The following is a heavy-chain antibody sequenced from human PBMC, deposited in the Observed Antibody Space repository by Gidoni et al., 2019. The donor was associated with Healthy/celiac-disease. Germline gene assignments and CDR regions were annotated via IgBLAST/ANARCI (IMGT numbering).Heavy chain of an antibody. CDR3: ARADSPAAFDI. Sequence: EVQLVESGGGLVKPGGSLRLSCAASGFTFSSYSMNWVRQAPGKGLEWVSSISSSSSYIYYADSVKGRFTISRDNAKNPLYLQMNSLRAEDTAVYYCARADSPAAFDIWGQGTMVTVSS. CDR2: ISSSSSYI. D-gene: IGHD2-15*01. J-gene: IGHJ3*02. CDR1: GFTFSSYS. V-gene: IGHV3-21*01.